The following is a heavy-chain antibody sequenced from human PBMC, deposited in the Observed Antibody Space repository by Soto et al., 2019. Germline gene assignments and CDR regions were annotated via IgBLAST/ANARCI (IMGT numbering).Heavy chain of an antibody. CDR3: VVPAAFYDYYGIDF. V-gene: IGHV3-15*01. CDR1: GFTFSNAW. J-gene: IGHJ6*02. D-gene: IGHD2-2*01. Sequence: GGSLRLSCAASGFTFSNAWMSWVRQAPGKGLEWVGRIKSKTDGWPADYAAPVKGRFTITREDSKNTLYLQMNSLKTEDTAVYYCVVPAAFYDYYGIDFWGQGTTVTVSS. CDR2: IKSKTDGWPA.